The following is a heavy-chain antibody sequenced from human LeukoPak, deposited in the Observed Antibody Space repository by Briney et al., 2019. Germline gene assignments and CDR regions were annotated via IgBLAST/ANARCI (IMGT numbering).Heavy chain of an antibody. CDR1: GFTFSSYS. CDR3: EKHLSSSSRYYYDS. J-gene: IGHJ4*02. Sequence: GGSLRLSCAASGFTFSSYSMNWVRQAPGKGLDSVSYISSSSSTIYYADSVKGRFTISRYNAKNLLYLQMNSLRAGDTAVYYCEKHLSSSSRYYYDSWGQGALVTVSS. D-gene: IGHD6-13*01. V-gene: IGHV3-48*01. CDR2: ISSSSSTI.